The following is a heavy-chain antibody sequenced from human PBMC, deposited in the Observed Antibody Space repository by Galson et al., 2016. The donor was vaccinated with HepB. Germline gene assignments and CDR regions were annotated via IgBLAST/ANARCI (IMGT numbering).Heavy chain of an antibody. CDR1: GFTFRSSS. J-gene: IGHJ6*02. CDR2: IDSSVIYI. Sequence: SLRLSCAASGFTFRSSSMHWVRQAPGKGLEWVSFIDSSVIYIHYAESVKGRFTISRDNAKNSLYLQMHSLRAEDTAVYYCARGVKSYDSSGYYGMDVWGQGTAVTVSS. D-gene: IGHD3-22*01. V-gene: IGHV3-21*01. CDR3: ARGVKSYDSSGYYGMDV.